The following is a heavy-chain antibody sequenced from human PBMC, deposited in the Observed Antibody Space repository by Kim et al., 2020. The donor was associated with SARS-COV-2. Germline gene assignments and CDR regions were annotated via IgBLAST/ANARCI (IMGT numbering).Heavy chain of an antibody. CDR2: IKPDGSEK. CDR3: ARSANCYQ. D-gene: IGHD2-15*01. CDR1: GFTFSNHW. Sequence: GGSLRLSCAASGFTFSNHWMTWVRQAPGKGLEWVANIKPDGSEKYYVDSVKGRFTISRDNTKNSLYLQMNTLRAEDTAMYYCARSANCYQWGQGTLVTVSS. J-gene: IGHJ4*02. V-gene: IGHV3-7*01.